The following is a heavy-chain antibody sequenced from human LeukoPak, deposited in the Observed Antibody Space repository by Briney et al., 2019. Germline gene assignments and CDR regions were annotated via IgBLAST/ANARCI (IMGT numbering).Heavy chain of an antibody. Sequence: ASVKVSCKASGYTFTGYYMHWVRQAPGQGLEWMGWINPNSGGTNYAQKLQGRVTMTTDTSTSTAYMELRSLRSDDTAVYYCARDDGGTSDQSGFDYWGQGTLVTVSS. CDR2: INPNSGGT. V-gene: IGHV1-2*02. CDR1: GYTFTGYY. D-gene: IGHD2-2*01. CDR3: ARDDGGTSDQSGFDY. J-gene: IGHJ4*02.